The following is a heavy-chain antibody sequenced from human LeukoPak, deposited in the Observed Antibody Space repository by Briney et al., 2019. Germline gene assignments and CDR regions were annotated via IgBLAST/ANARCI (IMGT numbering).Heavy chain of an antibody. CDR1: GFTFSSYG. CDR2: ISYDGSNK. J-gene: IGHJ5*02. V-gene: IGHV3-30*18. D-gene: IGHD3-22*01. Sequence: GRSLRLSCAASGFTFSSYGMHWVRKAPGKGLVWVTVISYDGSNKYYADSVKGRFTISRDNSKNTLYLQMNSLRAEDTAVYYCANGGTYSSGPWGQGTLVTVSS. CDR3: ANGGTYSSGP.